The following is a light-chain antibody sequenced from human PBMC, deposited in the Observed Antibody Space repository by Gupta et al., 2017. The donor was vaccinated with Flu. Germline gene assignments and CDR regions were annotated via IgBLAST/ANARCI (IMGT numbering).Light chain of an antibody. J-gene: IGLJ2*01. CDR1: SSDVGSYNL. Sequence: SITIACTGTSSDVGSYNLVSWYHKPPCKAHKLMIYEGSKRPSGVSTRFSGSKSGNTASLTISVRQAEDEADYYCCSYAGSSTMVFGGGTKLTVL. V-gene: IGLV2-23*01. CDR2: EGS. CDR3: CSYAGSSTMV.